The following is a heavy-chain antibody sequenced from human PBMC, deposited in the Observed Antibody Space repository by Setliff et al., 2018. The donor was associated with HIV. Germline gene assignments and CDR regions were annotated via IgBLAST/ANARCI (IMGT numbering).Heavy chain of an antibody. D-gene: IGHD2-21*02. CDR3: ARAPGVTPFDH. Sequence: PSETLSLTCTVSGGSISSGGYYWSWIRQHPEKGLEWIGYVYYNGDTYYNPSLKSRVTLSVDTSKNQFSLNLSSVTAADTAVYYCARAPGVTPFDHWGPGTLV. J-gene: IGHJ4*02. CDR2: VYYNGDT. V-gene: IGHV4-31*03. CDR1: GGSISSGGYY.